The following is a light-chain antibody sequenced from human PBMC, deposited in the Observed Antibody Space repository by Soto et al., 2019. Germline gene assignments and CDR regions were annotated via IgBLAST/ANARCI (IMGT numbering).Light chain of an antibody. CDR1: SSDVGGYNF. CDR3: SSYSSSNPLV. CDR2: EVV. V-gene: IGLV2-14*01. J-gene: IGLJ2*01. Sequence: QSVLTQPASVSGSPGQSITISCTGTSSDVGGYNFVSWYQQYPGKVPKLMIYEVVNRPSGISNRFSGSKSGNTASLTISGLLVEDEADYFCSSYSSSNPLVFGGGTQLTLL.